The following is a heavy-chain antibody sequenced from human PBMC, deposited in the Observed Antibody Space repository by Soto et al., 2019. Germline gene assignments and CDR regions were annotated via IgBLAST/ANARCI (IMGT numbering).Heavy chain of an antibody. J-gene: IGHJ6*02. CDR1: GFTFSSYG. CDR3: ARRSLYYYGSGSYFSGYYGMDV. Sequence: QVQLVESGGGVVQPGRSLRLSCAASGFTFSSYGMHWVRQAPGKGLEWVAVIWYDGSNKYYADSVKGRFTISRDNSKNTLYLQMNSLRAEDTAVYYCARRSLYYYGSGSYFSGYYGMDVWGQGTTVTVSS. CDR2: IWYDGSNK. D-gene: IGHD3-10*01. V-gene: IGHV3-33*01.